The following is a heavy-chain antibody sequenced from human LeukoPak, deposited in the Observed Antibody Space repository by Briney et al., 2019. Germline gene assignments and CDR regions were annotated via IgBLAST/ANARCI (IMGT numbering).Heavy chain of an antibody. V-gene: IGHV4-61*02. Sequence: SQTLSLTCTVSGGSINSGSYYWNWIRQPAGKGLEWIGRFYISEGTKYNPSLKSRVTISVDTSKNQLSLRLSSVTAADTAVYYCASLGSFDIWGQGTMVTVSS. CDR2: FYISEGT. J-gene: IGHJ3*02. D-gene: IGHD7-27*01. CDR1: GGSINSGSYY. CDR3: ASLGSFDI.